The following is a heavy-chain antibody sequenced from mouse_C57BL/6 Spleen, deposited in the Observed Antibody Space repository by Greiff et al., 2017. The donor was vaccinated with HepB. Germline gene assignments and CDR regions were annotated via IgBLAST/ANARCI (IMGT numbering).Heavy chain of an antibody. Sequence: EVKLVESGPELVKPGASVKIPCKASGYTFTDYNMDWVKQSHGKSLEWIGDINPNNGGTIYNQKFKGKATLTVDKSSSTAYMELRSLTSEDTAVYYCARCTTVCFDVWGTGTTVTVSS. J-gene: IGHJ1*03. V-gene: IGHV1-18*01. CDR3: ARCTTVCFDV. CDR2: INPNNGGT. D-gene: IGHD1-1*01. CDR1: GYTFTDYN.